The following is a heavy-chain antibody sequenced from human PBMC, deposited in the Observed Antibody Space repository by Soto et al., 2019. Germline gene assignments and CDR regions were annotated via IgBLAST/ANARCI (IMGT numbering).Heavy chain of an antibody. CDR3: ARDQRNQWLAPGGMDV. D-gene: IGHD6-19*01. CDR2: ISSSGSTI. J-gene: IGHJ6*02. CDR1: GFTFSSYE. Sequence: GSLRLSCAASGFTFSSYEMSWVRQAPGKGLEWVSYISSSGSTIYYADSVKGRFTISRDNAKNSLYLQMNSLRAEDTAVYYCARDQRNQWLAPGGMDVWGQGTTVTVSS. V-gene: IGHV3-48*03.